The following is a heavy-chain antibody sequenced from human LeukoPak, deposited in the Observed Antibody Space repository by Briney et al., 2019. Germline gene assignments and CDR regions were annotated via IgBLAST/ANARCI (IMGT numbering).Heavy chain of an antibody. CDR2: INTDGSST. Sequence: GGSLRLSCAASGFTFSSYWMHWVRQAPGKGLVWVSRINTDGSSTSYADSVKGRFTISRDNAKNTLYLQMNSLRAEDTAVYYCAKDSRSREAVTYFDNWGQGTLVTVSS. CDR1: GFTFSSYW. J-gene: IGHJ4*02. V-gene: IGHV3-74*01. CDR3: AKDSRSREAVTYFDN. D-gene: IGHD4-11*01.